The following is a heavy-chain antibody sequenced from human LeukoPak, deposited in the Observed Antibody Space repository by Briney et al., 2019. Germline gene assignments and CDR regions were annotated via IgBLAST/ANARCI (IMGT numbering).Heavy chain of an antibody. CDR2: IYSGGST. CDR3: ARDDSSGYPI. CDR1: GFTVSSNY. D-gene: IGHD3-22*01. V-gene: IGHV3-53*01. Sequence: GGSLRLSCAASGFTVSSNYMSWVRQAPGKGLEWVSVIYSGGSTYYADPVKGRFTISRDNSKNTLYLQMNSLRAKDTAVYYCARDDSSGYPIWGQGTMVTVSS. J-gene: IGHJ3*02.